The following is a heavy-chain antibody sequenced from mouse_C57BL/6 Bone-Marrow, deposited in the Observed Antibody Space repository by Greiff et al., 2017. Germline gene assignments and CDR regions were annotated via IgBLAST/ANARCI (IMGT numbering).Heavy chain of an antibody. CDR3: ARYHGDYAMDY. CDR2: IRNKANGYTT. Sequence: EVQVVESGGGLVQPGGSLSLSCAASGFTFTDYYMSWVRQPPGKALEWLGFIRNKANGYTTEYNASVKGRFTISRDNSQSILYLQMNALRAEDSATYYCARYHGDYAMDYWGQGTSVTVSS. CDR1: GFTFTDYY. V-gene: IGHV7-3*01. J-gene: IGHJ4*01.